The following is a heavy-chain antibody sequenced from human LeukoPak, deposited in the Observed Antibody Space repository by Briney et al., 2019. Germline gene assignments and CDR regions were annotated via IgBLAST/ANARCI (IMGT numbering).Heavy chain of an antibody. D-gene: IGHD3-22*01. Sequence: PSQTLSLTCTVSGGSISSGGYYWSLIRQHPGKALEWIGYIYYSGSPYYNPSLESRVTISVDTSKNQFSLKLSSVTAADTAVYYCARDDTYSYDSSGYYANAFDIWGQGTMVTVSS. J-gene: IGHJ3*02. CDR3: ARDDTYSYDSSGYYANAFDI. CDR2: IYYSGSP. CDR1: GGSISSGGYY. V-gene: IGHV4-31*03.